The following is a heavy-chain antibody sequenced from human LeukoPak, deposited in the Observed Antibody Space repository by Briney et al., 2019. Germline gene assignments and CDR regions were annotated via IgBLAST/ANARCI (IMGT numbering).Heavy chain of an antibody. J-gene: IGHJ4*02. Sequence: SETLSLTCTVSGYSISSGYYWGWIRQPPGKGLEWIGSIYHSGSTYYNPSLKSRVTISVDTSKNQFSLKMTSVTAADTAVYYCARAVTEGPVANSGFDYWGQGTLVTVSS. D-gene: IGHD2-21*02. CDR1: GYSISSGYY. CDR3: ARAVTEGPVANSGFDY. V-gene: IGHV4-38-2*02. CDR2: IYHSGST.